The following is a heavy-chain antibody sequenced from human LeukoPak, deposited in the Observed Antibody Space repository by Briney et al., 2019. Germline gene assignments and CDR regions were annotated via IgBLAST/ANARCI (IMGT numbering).Heavy chain of an antibody. CDR1: GGSISSYY. CDR2: IYYSGST. CDR3: ARDLVYYGSGSYRGAFDP. D-gene: IGHD3-10*01. Sequence: SETLSLTCTVSGGSISSYYWGWIRQPPGKGLEWIGSIYYSGSTYYNPSLKSRVTISVDTSKNQFSLKLSSVTAADTAVYYCARDLVYYGSGSYRGAFDPWGQGTLVTVSS. V-gene: IGHV4-39*07. J-gene: IGHJ5*02.